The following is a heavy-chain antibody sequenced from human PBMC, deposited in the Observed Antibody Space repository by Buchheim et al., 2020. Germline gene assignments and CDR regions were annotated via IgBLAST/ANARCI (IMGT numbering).Heavy chain of an antibody. Sequence: EVQLVESGGGLVQPGGSLRLSCAASGFTFCSYWMHWVRQAPGKGLVWVSRINSDGSSTSYADSVKGRFTISRDNAKNTPYLQMNSLRAEDTAVYYCASRSRSSGWRGWFDPWGQGTL. CDR1: GFTFCSYW. V-gene: IGHV3-74*02. CDR3: ASRSRSSGWRGWFDP. D-gene: IGHD6-19*01. CDR2: INSDGSST. J-gene: IGHJ5*02.